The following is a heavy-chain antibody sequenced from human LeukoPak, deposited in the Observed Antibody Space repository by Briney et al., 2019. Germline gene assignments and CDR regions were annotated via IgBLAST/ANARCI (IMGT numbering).Heavy chain of an antibody. V-gene: IGHV1-2*02. Sequence: ASVKVSCKASGYTFTGYYMHWVRQAPGQGLEWMGWINPNSGGTNYAQKFQGRVTMTRDTSISTAYMELSRLRSDDTAVYYCARDHRGSGYDYPYYYYGMDVWGQGTTVTVSS. CDR3: ARDHRGSGYDYPYYYYGMDV. CDR1: GYTFTGYY. CDR2: INPNSGGT. J-gene: IGHJ6*02. D-gene: IGHD5-12*01.